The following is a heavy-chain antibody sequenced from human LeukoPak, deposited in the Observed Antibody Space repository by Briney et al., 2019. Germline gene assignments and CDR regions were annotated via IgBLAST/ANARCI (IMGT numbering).Heavy chain of an antibody. V-gene: IGHV3-48*01. J-gene: IGHJ4*02. Sequence: GGSLRLSCAASGFTFSSYSMNWVRQAPGKGLEWVSYISSSSSTIYYADSVKGRFTISRDNAKNSLYLQMNSLRGEDTAVYYCSRDSITVVRGVRKYYFDYWGQGTLVTVSS. CDR2: ISSSSSTI. CDR3: SRDSITVVRGVRKYYFDY. D-gene: IGHD3-10*01. CDR1: GFTFSSYS.